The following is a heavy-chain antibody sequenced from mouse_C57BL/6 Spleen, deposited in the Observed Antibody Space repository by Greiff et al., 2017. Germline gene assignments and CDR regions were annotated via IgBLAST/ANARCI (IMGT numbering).Heavy chain of an antibody. J-gene: IGHJ4*01. CDR3: ARNWYYDYDGGVAMDY. V-gene: IGHV2-2*01. CDR1: GFSLTSYG. CDR2: IWSGGST. Sequence: VKLMESGPGLVQPSPSLSITCTVSGFSLTSYGVHWVRQSPGKGLEWLGVIWSGGSTDYNAAFISRLSISKDNSKSQVFFKMNSLQADDTAIYYCARNWYYDYDGGVAMDYWGQGTSVTVSS. D-gene: IGHD2-4*01.